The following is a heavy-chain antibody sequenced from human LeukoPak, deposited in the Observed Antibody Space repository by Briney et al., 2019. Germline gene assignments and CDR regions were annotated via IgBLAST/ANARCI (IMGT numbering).Heavy chain of an antibody. Sequence: ASVKVSCKASGGTFSSYAISWVRQAPGQGLEWMGGIIPIFGTANYAQKFQGRVTITTDESTSTAYMELSSPRSEDTAVYYCARAPLAVVAAKRYFDYWGQGTLVTVSS. J-gene: IGHJ4*02. CDR3: ARAPLAVVAAKRYFDY. CDR1: GGTFSSYA. D-gene: IGHD2-15*01. CDR2: IIPIFGTA. V-gene: IGHV1-69*05.